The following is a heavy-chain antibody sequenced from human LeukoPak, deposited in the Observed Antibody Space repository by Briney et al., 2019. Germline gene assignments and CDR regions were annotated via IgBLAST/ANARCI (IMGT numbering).Heavy chain of an antibody. CDR1: GGSMSNYW. D-gene: IGHD2-2*02. J-gene: IGHJ5*02. Sequence: SETLSLTCTVSGGSMSNYWWNWIRQPPGKGLEWIGYIYYDGSTYYNPALNSRVIISIDTSKNQFSLKLNSVTAADTAVYYCARRLCSSLTCNIGPSGNWLDPWGQGTLVTVSS. CDR2: IYYDGST. V-gene: IGHV4-59*08. CDR3: ARRLCSSLTCNIGPSGNWLDP.